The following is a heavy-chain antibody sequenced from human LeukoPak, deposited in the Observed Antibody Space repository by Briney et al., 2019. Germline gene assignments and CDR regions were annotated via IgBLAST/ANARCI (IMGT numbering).Heavy chain of an antibody. CDR3: ARARGGYYVGWYGMDV. Sequence: GGSLRLSCAASGFTFSDYYMSWIRQAPGKGLEWISYISSSGDTIYYAVSVKGRFTISRDNAKNSLYLQMNSLRAEDTAVYYCARARGGYYVGWYGMDVWGQGTTVTVS. CDR2: ISSSGDTI. D-gene: IGHD3-3*01. J-gene: IGHJ6*02. V-gene: IGHV3-11*01. CDR1: GFTFSDYY.